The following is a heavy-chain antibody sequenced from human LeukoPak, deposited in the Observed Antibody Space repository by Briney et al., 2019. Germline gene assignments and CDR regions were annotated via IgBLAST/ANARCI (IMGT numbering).Heavy chain of an antibody. CDR2: ISYDGSNK. CDR3: AKVPSSIWLVPDY. V-gene: IGHV3-30-3*01. Sequence: GGSLRLSCAASGFTFSSYAMHWVRQAPGKGLEWVAVISYDGSNKYYADSVKGRFTISRDNSKNTLYLQMNSLRAEDTAVYYCAKVPSSIWLVPDYWGQGTLVTVSS. J-gene: IGHJ4*02. D-gene: IGHD6-6*01. CDR1: GFTFSSYA.